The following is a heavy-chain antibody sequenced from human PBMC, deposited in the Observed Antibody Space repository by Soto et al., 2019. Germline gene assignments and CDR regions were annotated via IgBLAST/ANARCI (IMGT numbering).Heavy chain of an antibody. CDR1: GGSISSYY. D-gene: IGHD6-25*01. J-gene: IGHJ4*02. V-gene: IGHV4-59*08. CDR2: IYYSGST. CDR3: ARQRAAYYFDY. Sequence: SETLSLTCTFSGGSISSYYWSLIRQPPGKGLEWIGYIYYSGSTNYNPSLKSRVTISVDTSKNQFSLKLSSVTAADTAVYYCARQRAAYYFDYWGQGTLVTVSS.